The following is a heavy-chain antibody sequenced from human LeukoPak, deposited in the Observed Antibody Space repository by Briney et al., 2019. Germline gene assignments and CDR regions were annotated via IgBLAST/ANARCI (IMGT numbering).Heavy chain of an antibody. CDR3: ARGERY. Sequence: GGSLRLSCAASGFTFSSYSMNWVRQAPGKGLEWVANINQDGSEKYYVDSVKGRFTVSRDNAKNSLYLQMNSLRAEDTGIYYCARGERYWGQGTLVTVSS. CDR2: INQDGSEK. CDR1: GFTFSSYS. J-gene: IGHJ4*02. V-gene: IGHV3-7*01.